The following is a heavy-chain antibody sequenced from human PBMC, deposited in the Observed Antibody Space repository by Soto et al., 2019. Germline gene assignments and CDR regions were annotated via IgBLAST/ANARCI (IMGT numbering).Heavy chain of an antibody. V-gene: IGHV1-69*01. D-gene: IGHD1-1*01. CDR3: ARNGTLTGYSYGMDV. CDR1: GGTFSDFT. J-gene: IGHJ6*02. CDR2: IIPIFDTV. Sequence: QVQLVQSGAELRKPGSSVKVSYKASGGTFSDFTINWVRQAPGQRLEWMGGIIPIFDTVNYAEKFQGRVTITADESTSTSFMEVSSLRSEDTAVYYCARNGTLTGYSYGMDVWGQGTMVTVSS.